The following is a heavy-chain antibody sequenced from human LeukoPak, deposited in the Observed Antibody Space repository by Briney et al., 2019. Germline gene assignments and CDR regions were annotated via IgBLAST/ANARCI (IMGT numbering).Heavy chain of an antibody. D-gene: IGHD3-10*01. Sequence: GASVKVSCKASGYTFTGYYMHWVRQAPGQGLEWMGRINPNSGGTNYAQKFQGRVTMTRDTSISTAYMELSRLRSDDTAVYYCARDLYGSGSYRVPWFDPWGQGTLVTVSS. CDR3: ARDLYGSGSYRVPWFDP. V-gene: IGHV1-2*06. CDR2: INPNSGGT. CDR1: GYTFTGYY. J-gene: IGHJ5*02.